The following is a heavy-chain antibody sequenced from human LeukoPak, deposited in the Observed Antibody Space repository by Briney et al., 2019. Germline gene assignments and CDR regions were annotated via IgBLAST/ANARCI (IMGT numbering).Heavy chain of an antibody. Sequence: PSETLSLTCTVSGGSISSGSYYWSWIRQPAGKGLEWIGRIYTSGSTNYNPSLKSRVTISVDTSKNQFSLKLSSVTAADTAVYYCARDSVIVGASDYWGQGTLVTVSS. V-gene: IGHV4-61*02. J-gene: IGHJ4*02. D-gene: IGHD1-26*01. CDR2: IYTSGST. CDR3: ARDSVIVGASDY. CDR1: GGSISSGSYY.